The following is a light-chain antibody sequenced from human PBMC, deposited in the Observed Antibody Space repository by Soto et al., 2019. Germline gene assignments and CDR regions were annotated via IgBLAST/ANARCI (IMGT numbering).Light chain of an antibody. CDR3: SSYTSSSTRV. CDR1: SSDVGGYNY. J-gene: IGLJ2*01. CDR2: DVI. Sequence: QSALTQPASVSGSPGQSITISCTGTSSDVGGYNYVSWYQQHPGKAPKLMIYDVINRPSGVSNRFSGSKSGNTASLTISGLQAEDVADYYCSSYTSSSTRVFGGGTNLTVL. V-gene: IGLV2-14*01.